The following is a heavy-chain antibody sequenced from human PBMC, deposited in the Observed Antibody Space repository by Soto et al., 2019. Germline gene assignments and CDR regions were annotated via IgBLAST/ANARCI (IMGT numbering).Heavy chain of an antibody. D-gene: IGHD5-12*01. CDR1: GFTFSSYS. CDR3: ARADSGYAHGYCYYGMDV. CDR2: ISSSSSTI. Sequence: EVQLVESGGGLVQPGGSLRLSCAASGFTFSSYSMNWVRQAPGKGLEWVSYISSSSSTIYYADSVKGRFTISRDNAKNSLYLQRNSLRAEDTAVYYCARADSGYAHGYCYYGMDVWGQGTTVTVSS. J-gene: IGHJ6*02. V-gene: IGHV3-48*01.